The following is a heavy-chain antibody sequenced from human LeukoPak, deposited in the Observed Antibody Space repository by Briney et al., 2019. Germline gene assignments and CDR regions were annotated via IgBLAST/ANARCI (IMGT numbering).Heavy chain of an antibody. Sequence: SETLSLTCTVYSGSFCGYYWSWIRQPPGKGLEWIGEINHSGSTNYNPSLKSRVTISVDTSKNQFSLKLSSVTAADTAVYYCASVLETDYDFWINYWGQGTLVTVSS. V-gene: IGHV4-34*01. CDR1: SGSFCGYY. J-gene: IGHJ4*02. CDR2: INHSGST. CDR3: ASVLETDYDFWINY. D-gene: IGHD3-3*01.